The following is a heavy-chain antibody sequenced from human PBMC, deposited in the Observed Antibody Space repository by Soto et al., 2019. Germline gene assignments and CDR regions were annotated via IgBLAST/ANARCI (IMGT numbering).Heavy chain of an antibody. J-gene: IGHJ4*02. V-gene: IGHV3-23*01. CDR2: LSGTGGST. Sequence: PGGSLRLSCAASGFTFSSYAMSWVCQAPGQGLEWVSSLSGTGGSTYYADSVKGRFTISRDNSKNTLYLQTNSLRVEDTAVYYCAKGALGYCHHGICYQHSDYWGQGTLVTVSS. CDR1: GFTFSSYA. CDR3: AKGALGYCHHGICYQHSDY. D-gene: IGHD2-8*01.